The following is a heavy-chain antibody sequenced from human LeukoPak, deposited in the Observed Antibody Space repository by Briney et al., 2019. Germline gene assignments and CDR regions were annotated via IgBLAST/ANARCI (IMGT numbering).Heavy chain of an antibody. D-gene: IGHD3-22*01. Sequence: SETLSLTCAVYGGSFSGYYWSWIRQPPGKGLEWIGETNHSGSTNYNPSLKSRVTISVDTSKNQFSLKLSSVTAADTAVYYCARDTYDSSGYYSHRGYYGMDVWGQGTTVTVSS. CDR2: TNHSGST. CDR1: GGSFSGYY. CDR3: ARDTYDSSGYYSHRGYYGMDV. J-gene: IGHJ6*02. V-gene: IGHV4-34*01.